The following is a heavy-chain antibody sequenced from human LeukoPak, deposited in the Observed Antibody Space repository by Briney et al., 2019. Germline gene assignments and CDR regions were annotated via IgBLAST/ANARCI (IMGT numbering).Heavy chain of an antibody. CDR2: ISPTGSTT. V-gene: IGHV3-74*01. Sequence: GGSLRLSCTASGFSFSGHWMHWARQLPGKGLVWVSRISPTGSTTSYADSVKGRFTVSRDNAKNTLYLQVNNLRTEDTAVYYCAKTRGGPTSPDDYWGQGTLVTVSS. CDR3: AKTRGGPTSPDDY. CDR1: GFSFSGHW. J-gene: IGHJ4*02. D-gene: IGHD1-14*01.